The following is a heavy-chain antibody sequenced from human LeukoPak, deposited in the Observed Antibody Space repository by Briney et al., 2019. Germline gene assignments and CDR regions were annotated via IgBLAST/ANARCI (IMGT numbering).Heavy chain of an antibody. D-gene: IGHD4-17*01. J-gene: IGHJ4*02. CDR2: VGGYNGKT. V-gene: IGHV1-18*01. CDR3: AKDLVGYGDYAYYFDT. Sequence: ASVKVSCKTSGFTFTIYDIKWVRQATGQGLEWMGWVGGYNGKTNYAQKFQGRVSMTTDSSTSTTYMELRSLKSDDTAVYCCAKDLVGYGDYAYYFDTWGQGTLVTVSS. CDR1: GFTFTIYD.